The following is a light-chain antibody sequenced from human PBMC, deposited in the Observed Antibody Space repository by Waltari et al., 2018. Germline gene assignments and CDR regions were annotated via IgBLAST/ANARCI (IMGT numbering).Light chain of an antibody. CDR1: TSSIGINT. J-gene: IGLJ3*02. Sequence: QSVLTQPPSTSGTPGQRVIISCSGSTSSIGINTVNWYQQLPGTAPTVLIYRNNQRPSGVPVRFSGSKSGTSASLAISGLQSADEATYYCASWEDSLNGPVFGGGTKLTVL. V-gene: IGLV1-44*01. CDR2: RNN. CDR3: ASWEDSLNGPV.